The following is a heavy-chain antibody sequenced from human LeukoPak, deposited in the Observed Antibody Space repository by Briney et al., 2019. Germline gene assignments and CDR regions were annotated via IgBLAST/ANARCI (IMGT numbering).Heavy chain of an antibody. CDR3: ATSRQWLVLEY. CDR1: GGSISNYY. Sequence: SETLSLTCTVSGGSISNYYWNWIRQPPGKGLEWIGYMYYSGSTNSNPSIKSRVTISINTSKNQLSLNLASVTAADTAVYYCATSRQWLVLEYCGQGTLVTVSS. CDR2: MYYSGST. J-gene: IGHJ4*02. V-gene: IGHV4-59*08. D-gene: IGHD6-19*01.